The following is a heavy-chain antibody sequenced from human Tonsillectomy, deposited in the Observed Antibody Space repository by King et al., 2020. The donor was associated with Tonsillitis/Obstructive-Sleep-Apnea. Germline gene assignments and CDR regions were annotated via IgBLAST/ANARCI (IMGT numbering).Heavy chain of an antibody. CDR1: GASLSSSSYY. CDR2: INYRGRT. CDR3: VGHQPGTMYDD. Sequence: QLQESGPGLAKPSETLSLTCTVSGASLSSSSYYWVWIRQPPRKGREWIGGINYRGRTDYNPSLKSRVTVSADTSKKQLSLKLTSVTAADTAIYYCVGHQPGTMYDDWGQGTLVTVSS. D-gene: IGHD3-16*01. J-gene: IGHJ4*02. V-gene: IGHV4-39*01.